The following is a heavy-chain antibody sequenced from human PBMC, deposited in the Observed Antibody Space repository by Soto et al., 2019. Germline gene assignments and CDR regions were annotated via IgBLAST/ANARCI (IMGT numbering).Heavy chain of an antibody. CDR3: ARQYCSNGIYYRHFDD. CDR1: GYTFSNCW. V-gene: IGHV5-51*01. CDR2: IYPGDPDT. Sequence: PVESLKISCKGSGYTFSNCWIGWVRQMPGKGLEWMGIIYPGDPDTKYSPSFEGHVTISADKSITSAYLQWSRVKASDTAMYYCARQYCSNGIYYRHFDDWGQGTQVTVSS. J-gene: IGHJ4*02. D-gene: IGHD2-8*01.